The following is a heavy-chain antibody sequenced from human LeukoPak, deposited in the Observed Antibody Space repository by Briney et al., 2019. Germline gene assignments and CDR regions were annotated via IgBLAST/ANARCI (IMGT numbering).Heavy chain of an antibody. J-gene: IGHJ4*02. V-gene: IGHV4-39*07. Sequence: SETLSLTCTVSGGSISSSSYYWGWIRQPPGKGLEWIGSIYYSGSTYYNPSLKSRVTISVDTSKNQFSLKLSSVTAADTAVYYCARDALDSADYDFWSGLAYWGQGTLVTVSS. CDR1: GGSISSSSYY. D-gene: IGHD3-3*01. CDR3: ARDALDSADYDFWSGLAY. CDR2: IYYSGST.